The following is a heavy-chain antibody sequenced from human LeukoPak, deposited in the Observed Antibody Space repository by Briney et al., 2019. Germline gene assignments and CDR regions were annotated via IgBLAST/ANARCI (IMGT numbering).Heavy chain of an antibody. D-gene: IGHD3-22*01. V-gene: IGHV4-38-2*02. J-gene: IGHJ2*01. CDR3: ARGYDGSGYYYRNWYFDL. CDR1: GYSISSGYY. Sequence: SETLSLTCTVSGYSISSGYYWGWIRQPPGKGLEWIGSIYHSGSTYYNPSLKSRVTISVDTSKNQFSLKLSSVTAADTAVYYCARGYDGSGYYYRNWYFDLWGRGTLVTVSS. CDR2: IYHSGST.